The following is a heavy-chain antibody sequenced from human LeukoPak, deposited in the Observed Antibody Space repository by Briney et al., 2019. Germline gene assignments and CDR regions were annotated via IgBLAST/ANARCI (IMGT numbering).Heavy chain of an antibody. V-gene: IGHV4-4*07. CDR3: ARESGWFGDTRYYYMDV. CDR1: GGSIISYY. Sequence: SETLSLTCTVSGGSIISYYWSWIRQPAGKGLEWIGRIYTSGSTNYNPSLKSRVTMSVDTSKNQFSLKLSSVTAADTAVYYCARESGWFGDTRYYYMDVWGKGTTVTISS. J-gene: IGHJ6*03. D-gene: IGHD3-10*01. CDR2: IYTSGST.